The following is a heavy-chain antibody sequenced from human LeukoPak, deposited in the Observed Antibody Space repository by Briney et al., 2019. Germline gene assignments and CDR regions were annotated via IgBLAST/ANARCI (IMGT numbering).Heavy chain of an antibody. CDR3: ANIPEEVVAATGTGHFDY. CDR2: ISYDGSNR. CDR1: GFTFSNYD. D-gene: IGHD2-15*01. V-gene: IGHV3-30*18. J-gene: IGHJ4*02. Sequence: GRSLRLSCAASGFTFSNYDMHWVRQAPGKGLEWVAVISYDGSNRYYADSVNGRFTISRDNSKNTLYLQMNSLRAEDTAVYYCANIPEEVVAATGTGHFDYWGQGTLVTVSS.